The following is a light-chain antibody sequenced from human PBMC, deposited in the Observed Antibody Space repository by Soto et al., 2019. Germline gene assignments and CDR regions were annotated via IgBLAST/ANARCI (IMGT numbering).Light chain of an antibody. V-gene: IGLV2-8*01. CDR1: SSDVGGYNY. CDR2: EVN. Sequence: QSALTQPPSASGSPGQSVAISCTGTSSDVGGYNYVSWYQQHPGKAPKLMIYEVNKRPSGVPDRFSGSKSGNTASLTVSGLQAEDEADYYCSSFRSGSTLFGTGTKLTVL. J-gene: IGLJ1*01. CDR3: SSFRSGSTL.